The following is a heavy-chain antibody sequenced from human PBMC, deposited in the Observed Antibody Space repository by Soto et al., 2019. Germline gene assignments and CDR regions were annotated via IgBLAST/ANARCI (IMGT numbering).Heavy chain of an antibody. V-gene: IGHV3-23*04. CDR2: INGPGSRT. CDR3: AKGHSFYDGRLKY. CDR1: GFTFSSYA. J-gene: IGHJ4*02. Sequence: EVQLVESGGGLVQPGGSLRLSCAASGFTFSSYAMTWVRRAPGKGLEWVSSINGPGSRTYYADSVRGRFSISRDNSKNTLFLQMNSLRAEDTAVYFCAKGHSFYDGRLKYWGRGTLVTVSS. D-gene: IGHD3-16*02.